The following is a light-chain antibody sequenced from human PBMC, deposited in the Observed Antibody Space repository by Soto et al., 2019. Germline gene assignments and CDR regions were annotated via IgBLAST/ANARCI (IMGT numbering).Light chain of an antibody. CDR1: QSVSSF. Sequence: EIVLTQSPATLSLSPGERATLACRASQSVSSFLAWYQQKPGQAPRLLIYDASNRATVIPARFGGGGGGTYFPPTSSSLAPEDCALYYYQQRSCWPRTFGQGTKVDI. CDR2: DAS. CDR3: QQRSCWPRT. J-gene: IGKJ1*01. V-gene: IGKV3-11*01.